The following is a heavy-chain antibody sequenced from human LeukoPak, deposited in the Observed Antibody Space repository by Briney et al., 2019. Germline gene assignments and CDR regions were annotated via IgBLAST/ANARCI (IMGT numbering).Heavy chain of an antibody. CDR1: GGTFSSYA. D-gene: IGHD3-3*01. J-gene: IGHJ5*02. CDR2: IIPIFGTA. CDR3: ARESRIQRVWSGYPRGFDP. Sequence: SVKVSCKASGGTFSSYAISWVRQAPGQGLEWMGGIIPIFGTANYAQKFQGRVPITTDESPSTAYMELSSLRSEDTAVYYCARESRIQRVWSGYPRGFDPWGQGTLVTVSS. V-gene: IGHV1-69*05.